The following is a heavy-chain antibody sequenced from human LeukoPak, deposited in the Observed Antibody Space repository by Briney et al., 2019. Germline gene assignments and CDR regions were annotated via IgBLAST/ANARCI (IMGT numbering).Heavy chain of an antibody. CDR3: ARPGSSWYYFDY. Sequence: SEILSLTCTVSGGSISSSSYYWGWIRQPPGKGLEWIGSIYYSGSTYYNPSLKSRVTISVDTSKNQFSLKLSSVTAADTAVYYCARPGSSWYYFDYWGQGTLVTVSS. CDR2: IYYSGST. V-gene: IGHV4-39*01. CDR1: GGSISSSSYY. J-gene: IGHJ4*02. D-gene: IGHD6-13*01.